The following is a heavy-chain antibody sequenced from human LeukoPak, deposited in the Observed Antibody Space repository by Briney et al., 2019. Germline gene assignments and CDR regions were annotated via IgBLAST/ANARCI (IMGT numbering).Heavy chain of an antibody. J-gene: IGHJ4*02. V-gene: IGHV4-34*01. CDR1: GGSFSGYY. Sequence: SETLSLTCAVYGGSFSGYYWSWIRQPPGKGLEWIGEINHSGSTNYNPSLKSRVTISVDTSKNQFSLKLSSVTAADTAVYYCARGQPATKGRIYYGSGSYRYYSDYWGQGTLVTVSS. D-gene: IGHD3-10*01. CDR2: INHSGST. CDR3: ARGQPATKGRIYYGSGSYRYYSDY.